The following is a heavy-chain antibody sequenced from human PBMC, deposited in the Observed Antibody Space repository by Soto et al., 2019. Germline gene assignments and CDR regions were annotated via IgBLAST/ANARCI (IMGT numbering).Heavy chain of an antibody. J-gene: IGHJ4*02. Sequence: GGSLRLSCAASGFTFSSYAMTWVRQAPGKGLEWVSVISGSGGSTYYADSVKGRFTISRDNSKTTAYLQMNSLKTEDTAVYYCLSPISGWLGHWGQGTLVTVSS. V-gene: IGHV3-23*01. D-gene: IGHD6-19*01. CDR3: LSPISGWLGH. CDR2: ISGSGGST. CDR1: GFTFSSYA.